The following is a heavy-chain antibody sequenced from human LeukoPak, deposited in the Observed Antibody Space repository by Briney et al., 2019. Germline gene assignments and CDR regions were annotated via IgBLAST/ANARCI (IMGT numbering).Heavy chain of an antibody. CDR3: AKGRYYYDSSGYYTH. CDR2: ISGSGGST. CDR1: GFTTHYW. Sequence: GGSLRLSCTASGFTTHYWLNWVRQAPGKGLEWVSAISGSGGSTYYADSVKGRFTISRDNSKNTLYLQMNSLRAEDTAVYYCAKGRYYYDSSGYYTHWGQGTLVTVSS. J-gene: IGHJ4*02. D-gene: IGHD3-22*01. V-gene: IGHV3-23*01.